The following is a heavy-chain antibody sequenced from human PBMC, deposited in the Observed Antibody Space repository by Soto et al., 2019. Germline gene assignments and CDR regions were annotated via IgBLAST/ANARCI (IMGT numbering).Heavy chain of an antibody. CDR1: GFTFTSSA. V-gene: IGHV1-58*02. D-gene: IGHD2-15*01. CDR3: AASRYCSGVSCYSPEDYYYYGMDV. Sequence: QMQLVQSGPEVKKPGTSVKVSCKASGFTFTSSAMQWVRQARGQRLEWIGWIVVGSGNTNYAQKFQERVTITRDMVPSTAYMELSSLRSEDTAGYYCAASRYCSGVSCYSPEDYYYYGMDVWGQGTTVTVSS. J-gene: IGHJ6*02. CDR2: IVVGSGNT.